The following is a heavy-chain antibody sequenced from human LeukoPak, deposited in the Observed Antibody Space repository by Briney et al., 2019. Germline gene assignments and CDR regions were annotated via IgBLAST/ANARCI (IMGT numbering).Heavy chain of an antibody. Sequence: GVSLRLSCEASGFTFSSYVMHWVRQAPGKGLEWVANIKQDGNAKYYAESVKGRFTISRDNAKNSLYLQMNSLRAEDTAVYYCARQGTINWDLNFWGQGALVTVSS. J-gene: IGHJ4*02. V-gene: IGHV3-7*03. D-gene: IGHD1-26*01. CDR2: IKQDGNAK. CDR1: GFTFSSYV. CDR3: ARQGTINWDLNF.